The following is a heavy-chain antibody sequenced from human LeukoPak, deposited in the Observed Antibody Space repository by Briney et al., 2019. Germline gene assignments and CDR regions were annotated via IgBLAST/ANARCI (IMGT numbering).Heavy chain of an antibody. CDR2: ISGSGGST. J-gene: IGHJ4*02. CDR1: GFTFSSYA. CDR3: AKDSPPYYDSSGYYYDY. Sequence: QPGGSLRLSCAASGFTFSSYAMSWVRQAPGKGLEWVSAISGSGGSTYYADSVKGRFPISRDNSKNTLYLQMNSLRAEDTAVYYCAKDSPPYYDSSGYYYDYWGQGTLVTVSS. V-gene: IGHV3-23*01. D-gene: IGHD3-22*01.